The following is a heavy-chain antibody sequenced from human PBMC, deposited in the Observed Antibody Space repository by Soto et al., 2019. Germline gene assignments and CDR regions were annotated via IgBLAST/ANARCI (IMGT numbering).Heavy chain of an antibody. D-gene: IGHD3-10*01. J-gene: IGHJ4*02. Sequence: QVQLVQSGAEVKKPGASVKVSCNTIGYTFTRYSISWLRQAPGQGLEWMGWISGHDGNTNYAQNFQGRVTMTTDTSTSTAYMELRSLRSDDTAVYYCARDRGITMIRGVLSFIDYWGQGTLVSVSS. CDR1: GYTFTRYS. V-gene: IGHV1-18*01. CDR3: ARDRGITMIRGVLSFIDY. CDR2: ISGHDGNT.